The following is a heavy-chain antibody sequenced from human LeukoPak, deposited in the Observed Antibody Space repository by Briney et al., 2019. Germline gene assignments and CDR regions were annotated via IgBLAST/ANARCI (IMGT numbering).Heavy chain of an antibody. CDR1: GGSISSYY. CDR2: IYTSGST. D-gene: IGHD1-26*01. Sequence: SETLSLTCIVSGGSISSYYWSWIRQPPGKGLEWIGYIYTSGSTNYNPSLKSRVTISVDTSKNQFSLKLSSVTAADTAVYYCARRVGATRPGAFDIWGQGTMVTVSS. CDR3: ARRVGATRPGAFDI. J-gene: IGHJ3*02. V-gene: IGHV4-4*09.